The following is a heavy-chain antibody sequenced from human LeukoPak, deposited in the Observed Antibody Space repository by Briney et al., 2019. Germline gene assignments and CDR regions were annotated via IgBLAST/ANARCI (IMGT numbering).Heavy chain of an antibody. Sequence: GGSLRLSCAASGFTFSNTWMSWVRQAPGKGLEWVGRIKSIPDGGTTDYAGPVNDRFIISRDDSKNTLYLQMSSLKTEDTAVYYCTTGPYYDSSGYYYFVRDCGMDVWGQGTTVTVSS. CDR1: GFTFSNTW. CDR3: TTGPYYDSSGYYYFVRDCGMDV. V-gene: IGHV3-15*01. D-gene: IGHD3-22*01. J-gene: IGHJ6*02. CDR2: IKSIPDGGTT.